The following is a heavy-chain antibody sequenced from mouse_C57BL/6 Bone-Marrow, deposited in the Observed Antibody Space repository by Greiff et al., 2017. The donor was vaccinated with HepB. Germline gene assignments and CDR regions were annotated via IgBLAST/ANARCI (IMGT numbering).Heavy chain of an antibody. Sequence: VQLKESVAELVRPGASVKLSCTASGFNIKNTYMHWVKQRPEQGLEWIGRIDPANGNTKYAPKFQGKATITADTSSNTAYLQLSSLTSEDTAIYYCAFIYYDYDVGYAMDYWGQGTSVTVSS. CDR3: AFIYYDYDVGYAMDY. D-gene: IGHD2-4*01. CDR1: GFNIKNTY. J-gene: IGHJ4*01. V-gene: IGHV14-3*01. CDR2: IDPANGNT.